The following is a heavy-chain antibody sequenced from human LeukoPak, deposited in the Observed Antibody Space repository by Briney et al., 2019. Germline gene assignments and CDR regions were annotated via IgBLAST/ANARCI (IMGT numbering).Heavy chain of an antibody. Sequence: SVTVSCKASGGTFSSYAISWVRQAPGQGLEWMGGIIPIFGTANYAQKFQGRVTITADESTSTAYMELSSLRSEDTAVYYCATAAPEDYYFDYWGQGTLVTVSS. CDR3: ATAAPEDYYFDY. V-gene: IGHV1-69*13. CDR2: IIPIFGTA. CDR1: GGTFSSYA. J-gene: IGHJ4*02. D-gene: IGHD3/OR15-3a*01.